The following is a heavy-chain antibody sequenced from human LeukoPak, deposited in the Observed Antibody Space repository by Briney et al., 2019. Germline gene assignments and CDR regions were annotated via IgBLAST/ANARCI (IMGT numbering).Heavy chain of an antibody. CDR3: ARQGYSAYEILDY. CDR2: INHSGTT. V-gene: IGHV4-34*01. Sequence: SETLSLTCTVYGGSFSDHYWNWIRQPPGKGLEWIGEINHSGTTNYNPSLRSRVTISVDASKNQFSLKLSSVTAADTAVYYCARQGYSAYEILDYWGQGTLVTVSS. J-gene: IGHJ4*02. CDR1: GGSFSDHY. D-gene: IGHD5-12*01.